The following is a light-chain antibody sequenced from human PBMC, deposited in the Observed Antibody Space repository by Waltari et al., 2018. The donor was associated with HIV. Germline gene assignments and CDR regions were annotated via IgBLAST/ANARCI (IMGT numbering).Light chain of an antibody. CDR2: EGS. CDR1: SSDVGIYNL. J-gene: IGLJ2*01. Sequence: QSALTQPASVSGSPGQSITISCTGTSSDVGIYNLVSWYQQYPCKAPKLMIYEGSKRPSGVSNRFSGSKSGNTASLTISGLQTEDEADYYCCSYAGSFVVFGGGTKLTVL. CDR3: CSYAGSFVV. V-gene: IGLV2-23*01.